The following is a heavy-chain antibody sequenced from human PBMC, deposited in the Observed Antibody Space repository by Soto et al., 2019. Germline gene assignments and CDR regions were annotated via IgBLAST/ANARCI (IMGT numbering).Heavy chain of an antibody. J-gene: IGHJ3*02. CDR1: GGSISSGGYY. CDR2: IYYSGST. D-gene: IGHD3-10*01. CDR3: ARVFRGSGRPDAFDI. V-gene: IGHV4-31*03. Sequence: QVQLQESGPGLVKPSQTLSLTCTVSGGSISSGGYYWSWIRQHPGKGLEWIGYIYYSGSTYYNPSLKSRVTISVDTSKNQFSLKLSSVTAADTAVYYCARVFRGSGRPDAFDIWGQGTMVTVSS.